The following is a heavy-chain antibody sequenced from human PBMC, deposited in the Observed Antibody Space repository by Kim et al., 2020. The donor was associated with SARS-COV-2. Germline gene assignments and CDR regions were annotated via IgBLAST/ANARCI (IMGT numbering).Heavy chain of an antibody. CDR3: VRGVEYSFEF. J-gene: IGHJ4*02. CDR1: GFTFSDYS. D-gene: IGHD2-8*02. V-gene: IGHV3-48*02. CDR2: IRSGSTPI. Sequence: GGSLRLSCAASGFTFSDYSMNWVHQAPGKGLEWVSYIRSGSTPIFYADSVKGRFVTSRDDAKNSLFLQMNRLRDEDTAVYYCVRGVEYSFEFWGQGILVTVSS.